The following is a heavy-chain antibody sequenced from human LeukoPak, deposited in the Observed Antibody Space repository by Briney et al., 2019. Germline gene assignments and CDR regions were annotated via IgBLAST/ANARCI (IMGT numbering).Heavy chain of an antibody. CDR3: ARDSNIPGVAVAGFDY. CDR1: GYTFINYG. J-gene: IGHJ4*02. CDR2: ISGYNGNT. Sequence: ASVKVSCKASGYTFINYGISWVRQAPGQGLEWMGWISGYNGNTNYAQKLQGRVTMTTDTSTGTAYMELRSPRSDDTAMYYCARDSNIPGVAVAGFDYWGQGTLVTVSS. D-gene: IGHD6-19*01. V-gene: IGHV1-18*01.